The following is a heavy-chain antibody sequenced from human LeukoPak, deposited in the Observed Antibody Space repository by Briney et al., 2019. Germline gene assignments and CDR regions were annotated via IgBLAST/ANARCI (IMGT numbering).Heavy chain of an antibody. V-gene: IGHV4-59*01. J-gene: IGHJ4*02. Sequence: SETLSLTCTVSGGXISTYYCSWIRQSPGKGLEWIGYIYYSGSSNYNPSLKSRVTLSLDTSKKQFSLRLSSVTAADTAVYYCARASIGIDYWGQGNLVTVSS. CDR1: GGXISTYY. CDR2: IYYSGSS. CDR3: ARASIGIDY.